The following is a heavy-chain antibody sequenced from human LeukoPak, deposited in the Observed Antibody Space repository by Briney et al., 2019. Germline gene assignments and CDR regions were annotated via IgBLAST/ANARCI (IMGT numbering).Heavy chain of an antibody. D-gene: IGHD3-10*01. CDR2: ISSSGSTI. V-gene: IGHV3-11*01. J-gene: IGHJ5*02. Sequence: GGSLRLSCAASGFTFSDYYMSWIRQAPGKGLEWVSYISSSGSTIYYADSVKGRFTISRDNAKNSLYLQMNSLRAEDTAVYYRAREEVHYYGSGSLNWFDPWGQGTLVTVSS. CDR1: GFTFSDYY. CDR3: AREEVHYYGSGSLNWFDP.